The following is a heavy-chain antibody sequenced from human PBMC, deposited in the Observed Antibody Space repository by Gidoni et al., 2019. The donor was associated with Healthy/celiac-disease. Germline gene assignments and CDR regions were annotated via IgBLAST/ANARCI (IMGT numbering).Heavy chain of an antibody. D-gene: IGHD5-12*01. CDR3: AGGATIYYFDY. V-gene: IGHV4-39*01. Sequence: QLQLQESGPGLVKPSETLSLTCTVSGGSISSSSYYWGWIRQPPGKGLEWIGSIYYSGSTYYNPSLKSRVTISVDTSKNQFSLKLSSVTAADTAVYYCAGGATIYYFDYWGQGTLVTVSS. CDR2: IYYSGST. CDR1: GGSISSSSYY. J-gene: IGHJ4*02.